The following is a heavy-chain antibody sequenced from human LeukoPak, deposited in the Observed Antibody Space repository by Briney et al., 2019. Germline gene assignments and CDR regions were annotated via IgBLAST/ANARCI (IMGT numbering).Heavy chain of an antibody. CDR3: AKVPREYCSSTSCPNCIDP. CDR2: ISASGGTT. Sequence: PGGSLRLSCAASGFTFSSYAMSWVRQAPGKGLEWVSAISASGGTTYYADSVKGRFAISRDNSKNTLYLQMSGLRAEDTAVYYCAKVPREYCSSTSCPNCIDPWGQGTLVTVSS. CDR1: GFTFSSYA. J-gene: IGHJ5*02. V-gene: IGHV3-23*01. D-gene: IGHD2-2*01.